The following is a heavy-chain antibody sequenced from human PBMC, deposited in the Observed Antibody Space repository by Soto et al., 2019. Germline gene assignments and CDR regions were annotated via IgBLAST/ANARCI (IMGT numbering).Heavy chain of an antibody. D-gene: IGHD2-21*02. J-gene: IGHJ6*03. CDR1: GGSISSSSYY. CDR2: IYYSGST. CDR3: ARILLFDYIDV. Sequence: SETLSLTCTVSGGSISSSSYYWGWIRQPPGKGLEWIGSIYYSGSTYYNPSLKSRVTISVDTSKNQFSLKLSSVTAADTAVYYCARILLFDYIDVWGKGTTVTVSS. V-gene: IGHV4-39*01.